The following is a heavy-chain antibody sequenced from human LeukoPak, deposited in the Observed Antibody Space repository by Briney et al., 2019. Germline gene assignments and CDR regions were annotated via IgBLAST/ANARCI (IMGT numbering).Heavy chain of an antibody. Sequence: PSETLSLTCAVSGYSISSGYYWGWIRQPPGQGLEWIGSIYHSGSTYYNPSLKSRVTISVDTSKNQFSLKLSSVTAADTAVYYCARRRGFWSGYLTNWFDPWGQGTLVTVSS. J-gene: IGHJ5*02. V-gene: IGHV4-38-2*01. D-gene: IGHD3-3*01. CDR1: GYSISSGYY. CDR3: ARRRGFWSGYLTNWFDP. CDR2: IYHSGST.